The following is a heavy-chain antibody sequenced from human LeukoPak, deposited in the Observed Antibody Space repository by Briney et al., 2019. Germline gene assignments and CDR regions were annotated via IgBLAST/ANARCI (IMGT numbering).Heavy chain of an antibody. CDR1: GGSISSGGYY. D-gene: IGHD2-2*01. CDR2: IYYSGST. CDR3: ARGKTKYCSSTSCLDLDV. Sequence: SETLSLTCTVSGGSISSGGYYWSWIRQHPGKGLEWIGYIYYSGSTYYNPSLKSRVTISVDASKNQFSLKLSSVTAADTAVYYCARGKTKYCSSTSCLDLDVWGQGTTVTVSS. J-gene: IGHJ6*02. V-gene: IGHV4-31*03.